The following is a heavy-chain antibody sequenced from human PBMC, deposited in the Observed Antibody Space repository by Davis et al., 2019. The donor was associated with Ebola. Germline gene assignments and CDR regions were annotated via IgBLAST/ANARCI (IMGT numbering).Heavy chain of an antibody. D-gene: IGHD5-18*01. CDR3: ARYVDTAMVFDY. J-gene: IGHJ4*02. V-gene: IGHV4-30-2*01. Sequence: MPSETLSLTCAVSGCSISSGGYSWSWILQPPGKGLEWIGYIYHSGSTYYNPSLTSRVTISVDRSKNQFSLKLSSVTAADTAVYYCARYVDTAMVFDYWGQGTLVTVSS. CDR1: GCSISSGGYS. CDR2: IYHSGST.